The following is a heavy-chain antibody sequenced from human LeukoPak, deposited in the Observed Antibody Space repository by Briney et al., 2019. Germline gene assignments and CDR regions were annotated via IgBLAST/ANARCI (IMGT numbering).Heavy chain of an antibody. CDR3: ARRIYCNTTSCYTDYFFDY. J-gene: IGHJ4*02. Sequence: SETLSLTCAVSGYSISSGYYWGWIRQPPGKGLEWIGSILHSGGTYYNPSLKSRVTISVDTSKNQFSLKLSSVTAADTAVYYCARRIYCNTTSCYTDYFFDYWGQGTLATVSS. CDR1: GYSISSGYY. D-gene: IGHD2-2*02. CDR2: ILHSGGT. V-gene: IGHV4-38-2*01.